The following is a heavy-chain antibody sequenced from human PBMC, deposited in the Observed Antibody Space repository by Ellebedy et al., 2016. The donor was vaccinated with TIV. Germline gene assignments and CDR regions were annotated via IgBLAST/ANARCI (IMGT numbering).Heavy chain of an antibody. J-gene: IGHJ3*02. D-gene: IGHD2-8*01. V-gene: IGHV1-3*01. CDR1: GYTFTRNA. Sequence: ASVKVSCKASGYTFTRNAMHWVRQAPGQRLEWMGWINAGNGNTKYSQKFQGRVTITRDTSASTAYMELSSLRSEDTAVYYCATDLRYCTNGVCFKRYDAFDIWGQGTMVTVSS. CDR2: INAGNGNT. CDR3: ATDLRYCTNGVCFKRYDAFDI.